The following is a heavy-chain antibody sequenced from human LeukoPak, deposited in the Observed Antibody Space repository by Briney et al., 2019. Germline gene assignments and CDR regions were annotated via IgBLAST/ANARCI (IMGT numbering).Heavy chain of an antibody. V-gene: IGHV3-30*02. CDR3: ARILDSAWGELGY. CDR2: IRSDGSNK. J-gene: IGHJ4*02. D-gene: IGHD6-19*01. Sequence: GGTLRLSCAVSGFSFSSYGMHWVRKAPAKGQEWMAFIRSDGSNKYYADSVKGRFTISRDNSKNTLYLQMNSLRAEDTAVYYCARILDSAWGELGYWGQGTLVTVSS. CDR1: GFSFSSYG.